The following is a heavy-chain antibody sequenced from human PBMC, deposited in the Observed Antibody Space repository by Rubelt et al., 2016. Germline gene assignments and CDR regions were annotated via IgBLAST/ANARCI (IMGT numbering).Heavy chain of an antibody. CDR2: VNTGSGKQ. CDR1: GYSFSTYA. Sequence: QVQLVQSGAEVKKPGASVKLSCKPSGYSFSTYAMHWLRQAPGKRLEWMGVNTGSGKQVYSQKFQGRVSITRDTSASTAYMELSSLTSEDTAVYYCARVKHGDTGYDDDAFDVWGQGTMVTVSS. J-gene: IGHJ3*01. V-gene: IGHV1-3*04. CDR3: ARVKHGDTGYDDDAFDV. D-gene: IGHD5-12*01.